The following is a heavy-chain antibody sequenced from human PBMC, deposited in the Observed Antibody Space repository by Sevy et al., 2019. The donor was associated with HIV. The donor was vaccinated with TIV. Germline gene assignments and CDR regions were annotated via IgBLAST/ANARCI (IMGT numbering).Heavy chain of an antibody. CDR1: GGSISSYY. Sequence: SETLSLTCTVSGGSISSYYWSWIRQPPGKGLEWIGYIYYSGSTKYNPSLKSRVTISVDTSKNQFSLKLSSVTAADTAVYYCARVSGDGWYYYYYMDVWCKGTTVTVSS. J-gene: IGHJ6*03. V-gene: IGHV4-59*01. D-gene: IGHD7-27*01. CDR2: IYYSGST. CDR3: ARVSGDGWYYYYYMDV.